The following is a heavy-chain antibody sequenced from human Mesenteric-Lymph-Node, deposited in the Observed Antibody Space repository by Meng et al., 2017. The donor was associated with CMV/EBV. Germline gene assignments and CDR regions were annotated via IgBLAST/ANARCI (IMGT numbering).Heavy chain of an antibody. J-gene: IGHJ6*02. V-gene: IGHV4-34*01. D-gene: IGHD6-6*01. CDR1: GFTFSNYN. Sequence: GSLRLSCAASGFTFSNYNMNWVRQAPGKGLEWIGEITRGGLTNYNPSLKSRLTISVDTSKNQFSLNLTSLTPADTAVYYCARGAPYYYYGMDVWGQGTTVTVSS. CDR3: ARGAPYYYYGMDV. CDR2: ITRGGLT.